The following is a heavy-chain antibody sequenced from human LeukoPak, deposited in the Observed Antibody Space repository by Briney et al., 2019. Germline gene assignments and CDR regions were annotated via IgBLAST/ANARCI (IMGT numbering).Heavy chain of an antibody. J-gene: IGHJ5*02. CDR2: INPNSGGT. CDR1: GYTFTGYY. V-gene: IGHV1-2*02. Sequence: ASVKVSCKASGYTFTGYYMHWVRQAPGQGLEWMGWINPNSGGTNYAQKFQGRVTMTRDTSKNQFSLKLSSVTAADTAVYYCARLTEPWGQGTLVTVSS. CDR3: ARLTEP. D-gene: IGHD3-9*01.